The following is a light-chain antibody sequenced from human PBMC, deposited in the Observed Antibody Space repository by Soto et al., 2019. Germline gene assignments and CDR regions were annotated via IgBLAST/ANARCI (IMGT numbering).Light chain of an antibody. Sequence: QSVLTQPPSAYGSPEQSVTISCNGTSSDVGNYNYVSWYQQHPGKAPKLMIYEVTKRPSGVPDRFSGSKSGNTASLTVSGLQAEDEADYYCSSYAGSKTLFGGGTQLTVL. CDR3: SSYAGSKTL. J-gene: IGLJ3*02. CDR2: EVT. CDR1: SSDVGNYNY. V-gene: IGLV2-8*01.